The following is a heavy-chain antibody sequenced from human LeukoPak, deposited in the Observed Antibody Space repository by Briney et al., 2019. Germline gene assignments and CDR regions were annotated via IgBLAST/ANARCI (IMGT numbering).Heavy chain of an antibody. V-gene: IGHV2-5*02. CDR3: AHSKAGIAEDVH. CDR2: TYCDDGK. D-gene: IGHD6-13*01. Sequence: SGPTLVKPTQTLTLTCTFSGFSLSTSGVGVGWIRQPPGKALEWLALTYCDDGKRYSPSLKSRHTIPKDTSKNQLVLTMTNMDPVDTATYYCAHSKAGIAEDVHWGQGTLVTVSS. CDR1: GFSLSTSGVG. J-gene: IGHJ4*02.